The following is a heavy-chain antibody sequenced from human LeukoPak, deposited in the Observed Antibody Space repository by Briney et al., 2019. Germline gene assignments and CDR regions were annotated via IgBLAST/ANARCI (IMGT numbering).Heavy chain of an antibody. Sequence: GGSLRLSCAASGFNFNNYGMHWVRKAPGKGLEWVAVISYDGSNPNYADSVKGRLTISRDNSKNTLYLQMNSLRAEDTAVYYCAKDRYCSGGTCYYDAFDIWGQGTMVIVSS. D-gene: IGHD2-15*01. CDR2: ISYDGSNP. CDR1: GFNFNNYG. V-gene: IGHV3-30*19. CDR3: AKDRYCSGGTCYYDAFDI. J-gene: IGHJ3*02.